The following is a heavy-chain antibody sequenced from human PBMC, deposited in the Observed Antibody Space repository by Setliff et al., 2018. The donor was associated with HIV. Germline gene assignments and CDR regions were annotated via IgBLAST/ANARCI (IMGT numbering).Heavy chain of an antibody. CDR1: GYTLSTYG. Sequence: GASVKVSCKASGYTLSTYGISWVRQAPGQGLEWMGWISAHSGYAKSAQKFQGRVTMDTDTSTNTAYMELKSLRSDDTAVYYCARDYGSSPYAVFDSWGQGTLVTVSS. CDR3: ARDYGSSPYAVFDS. CDR2: ISAHSGYA. D-gene: IGHD6-13*01. V-gene: IGHV1-18*01. J-gene: IGHJ4*02.